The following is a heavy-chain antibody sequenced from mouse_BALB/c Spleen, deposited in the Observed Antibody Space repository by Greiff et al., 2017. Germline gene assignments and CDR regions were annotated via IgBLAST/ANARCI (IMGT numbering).Heavy chain of an antibody. CDR2: IYPGDGDT. Sequence: VQLQQSGPELVKPGASVKISCKASGYAFSSSWMNWVKQRPGQGLEWIGRIYPGDGDTNYDGKFKGKATLTADKSSSTAYMQLSSLTSVDSAVYFCARGQIYYDFDYWGQGTTLTVSS. J-gene: IGHJ2*01. CDR3: ARGQIYYDFDY. D-gene: IGHD2-4*01. V-gene: IGHV1-82*01. CDR1: GYAFSSSW.